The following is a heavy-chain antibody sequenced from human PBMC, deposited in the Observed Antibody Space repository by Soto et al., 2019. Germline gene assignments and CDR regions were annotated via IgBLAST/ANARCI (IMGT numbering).Heavy chain of an antibody. CDR3: ARREIELERRPPWYYYYYMDV. CDR1: GFTFSDYY. CDR2: ISSSGNTI. Sequence: GGSLRLSCAASGFTFSDYYMSWIRQAPGKGLEWVSYISSSGNTIYYADSVKGRFTISRDNAKNSLYLQMNSLRAEDTAVYYCARREIELERRPPWYYYYYMDVWGKGTTVTVSS. D-gene: IGHD1-1*01. V-gene: IGHV3-11*01. J-gene: IGHJ6*03.